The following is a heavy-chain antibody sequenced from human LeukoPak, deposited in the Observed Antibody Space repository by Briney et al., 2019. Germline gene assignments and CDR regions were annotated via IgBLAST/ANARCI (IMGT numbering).Heavy chain of an antibody. CDR2: IYYTGST. V-gene: IGHV4-39*01. CDR3: ARTDVQVWL. J-gene: IGHJ4*02. D-gene: IGHD5-12*01. Sequence: SETLSLTCTISGSSITSVSHYWGWIRQPPGKGLEWIGDIYYTGSTYYSPSLRSRVTMSVHTSKKYFSLRLTSVTAADTAVYYCARTDVQVWLWGQGTLVTVSS. CDR1: GSSITSVSHY.